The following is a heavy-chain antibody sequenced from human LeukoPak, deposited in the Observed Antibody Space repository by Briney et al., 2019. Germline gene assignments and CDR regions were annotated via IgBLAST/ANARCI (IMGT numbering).Heavy chain of an antibody. CDR1: GGSFSFYY. CDR2: INHSGSS. CDR3: ARRSQDFDF. V-gene: IGHV4-34*01. J-gene: IGHJ4*02. Sequence: SETLSLTCAVDGGSFSFYYWSWIRQTPAKGLEWIGEINHSGSSNYNPSLKSRVTISVDTSKNQFSLKLNSVTAADTAVYYCARRSQDFDFWGQGILVTVSA.